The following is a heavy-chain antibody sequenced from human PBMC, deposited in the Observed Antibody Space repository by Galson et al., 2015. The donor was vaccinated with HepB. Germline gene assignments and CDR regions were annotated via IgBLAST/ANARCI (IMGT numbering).Heavy chain of an antibody. CDR1: GGTFSSYA. Sequence: SVKVSCKASGGTFSSYAISWVRQAPGQGLEWIGGIIPILGIANYAQKFQGRVTITADKSTSTAYMELSSLRSEDTAVYYCAREAGGSYDYWGQGTLVTVSS. CDR2: IIPILGIA. J-gene: IGHJ4*02. V-gene: IGHV1-69*10. CDR3: AREAGGSYDY. D-gene: IGHD1-26*01.